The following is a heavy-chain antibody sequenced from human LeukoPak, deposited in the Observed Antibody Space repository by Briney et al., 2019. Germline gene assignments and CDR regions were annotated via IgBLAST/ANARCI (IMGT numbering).Heavy chain of an antibody. J-gene: IGHJ4*02. CDR2: IYYSGST. Sequence: SETLSLTCTVSGGSISSSSYYWGGIRQPPGKGLEWIVSIYYSGSTYYNPSLKSRVTISVDTSKNQFSLKLSSVTAADTAVYYCARLRLPDYGGNSGFDYWGQGTLVTVSS. V-gene: IGHV4-39*01. CDR3: ARLRLPDYGGNSGFDY. D-gene: IGHD4-23*01. CDR1: GGSISSSSYY.